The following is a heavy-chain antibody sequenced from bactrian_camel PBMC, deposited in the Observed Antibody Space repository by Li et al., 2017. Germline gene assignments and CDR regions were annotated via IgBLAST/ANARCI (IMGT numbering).Heavy chain of an antibody. Sequence: HVQLVESGGGSVQAGGSLRLSCVFSGYTSRSHYVTWFRQAPGKGREGVASIYTGAGDTFIGDSVRGRFFISQDNAKNTVYLQMNNLKPEDSVMYYCAAGVPGGRVFQKEDYYDWGQGTQVTVS. CDR1: GYTSRSHY. J-gene: IGHJ4*01. CDR2: IYTGAGDT. V-gene: IGHV3S6*01. D-gene: IGHD6*01. CDR3: AAGVPGGRVFQKEDYYD.